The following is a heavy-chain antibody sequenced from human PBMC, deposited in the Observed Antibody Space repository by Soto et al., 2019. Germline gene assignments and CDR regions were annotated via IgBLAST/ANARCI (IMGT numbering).Heavy chain of an antibody. D-gene: IGHD3-22*01. CDR1: GFTFSSYA. CDR2: ISGSGADT. CDR3: WPYDSSGPFHY. V-gene: IGHV3-23*01. J-gene: IGHJ4*02. Sequence: EVQLLESGGGLVQPGGSLRLSCAASGFTFSSYAMTWVRQAPGKGLEWVSDISGSGADTNYADSVKGRFTIFRDNSKNTLYLQMNSLRAEDTAVYYCWPYDSSGPFHYWGQGTLVTVSS.